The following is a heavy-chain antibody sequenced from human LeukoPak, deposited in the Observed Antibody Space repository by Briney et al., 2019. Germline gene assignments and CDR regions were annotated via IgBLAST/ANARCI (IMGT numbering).Heavy chain of an antibody. CDR1: GDSVSSNSAA. Sequence: SQTLSLTCAISGDSVSSNSAAWNWITQSPSRGLEWLGRTYYRYKWYNDYAVSVKSRITINPDTSKNQFSLQLNSVTPEDTAVYYCARGWSILTGYSVDYYFDYWGQGTLVTVSS. CDR3: ARGWSILTGYSVDYYFDY. V-gene: IGHV6-1*01. D-gene: IGHD3-9*01. CDR2: TYYRYKWYN. J-gene: IGHJ4*02.